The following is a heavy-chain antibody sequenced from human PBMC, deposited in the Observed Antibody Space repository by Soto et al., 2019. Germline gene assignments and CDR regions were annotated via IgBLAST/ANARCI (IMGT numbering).Heavy chain of an antibody. CDR3: ARRGSGSYYDY. J-gene: IGHJ4*02. V-gene: IGHV3-23*01. Sequence: EVQLLESGGGLVQPGGSLRLSCVASGFTFSSYAMRWVRQAPGKGLEWVSAISGSGGSTYYADSVKGRFTISRDNSKNXXXXQMNSLRAEDTAVYYCARRGSGSYYDYWGQGTLVTVSS. D-gene: IGHD1-26*01. CDR2: ISGSGGST. CDR1: GFTFSSYA.